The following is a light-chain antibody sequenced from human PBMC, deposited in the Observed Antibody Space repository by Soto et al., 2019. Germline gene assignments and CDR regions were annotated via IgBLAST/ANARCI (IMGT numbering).Light chain of an antibody. Sequence: QSVLTQPPSVSAAPGQQVTISCSGSSSNIGDNYVSWYQQLPGTAPKLLIRDNDKRPSGIPDRFSGSKSGTSATLGITGLQTGDEADYYCGTWDSSLTAVVFGGGTKLTVL. CDR1: SSNIGDNY. V-gene: IGLV1-51*01. CDR3: GTWDSSLTAVV. J-gene: IGLJ2*01. CDR2: DND.